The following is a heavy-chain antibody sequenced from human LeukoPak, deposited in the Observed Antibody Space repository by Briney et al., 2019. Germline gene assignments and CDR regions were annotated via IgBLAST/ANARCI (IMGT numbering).Heavy chain of an antibody. V-gene: IGHV1-46*01. Sequence: ASVKVSCKASGYTFTSYYVHWVRQAPGQGLEWMGIINPSGGSTSYAQKFQGRVTMTRDTSTSTVYMELSSLRSEDTAVYYCAIENPYIVATPLYYFDYWGQGTLVTVSS. D-gene: IGHD5-12*01. CDR1: GYTFTSYY. J-gene: IGHJ4*02. CDR3: AIENPYIVATPLYYFDY. CDR2: INPSGGST.